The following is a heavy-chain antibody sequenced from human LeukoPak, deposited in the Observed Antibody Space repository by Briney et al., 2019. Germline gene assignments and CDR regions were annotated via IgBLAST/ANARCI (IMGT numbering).Heavy chain of an antibody. V-gene: IGHV3-23*01. D-gene: IGHD6-6*01. CDR1: GFTFSSYA. CDR3: AKVKEQLSAFDY. Sequence: PGGSLRLSCAASGFTFSSYAMSWVRQAPGKGLEWVSAISGSGGSTCYADSVKGRFTISRDNSKNTLYLQMNSLRAEDTAVYYCAKVKEQLSAFDYWGQGTLVTASS. J-gene: IGHJ4*02. CDR2: ISGSGGST.